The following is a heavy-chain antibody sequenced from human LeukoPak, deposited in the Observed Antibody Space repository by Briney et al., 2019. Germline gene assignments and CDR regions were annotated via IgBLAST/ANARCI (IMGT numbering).Heavy chain of an antibody. CDR3: ARGRDIVVVPAAPEFDY. V-gene: IGHV4-34*01. D-gene: IGHD2-2*01. J-gene: IGHJ4*02. CDR2: INHSGST. CDR1: GGSFSGYY. Sequence: SETLSLTCAVYGGSFSGYYWSWIRQPPGKGLEGIGEINHSGSTNYNPSLKSRVTISVDTSKNQFSLKLSSVTAADTAVYYCARGRDIVVVPAAPEFDYWGQGTLVTVSS.